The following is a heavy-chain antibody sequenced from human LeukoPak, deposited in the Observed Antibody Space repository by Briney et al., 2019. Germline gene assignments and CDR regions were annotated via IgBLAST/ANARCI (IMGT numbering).Heavy chain of an antibody. CDR2: IRGDGSMT. V-gene: IGHV3-74*01. Sequence: GGSLRLSCAASEFTFSAYWMHWVRQAPGKGLVWVSRIRGDGSMTNYADSVKGRFIFSRDNAKNTLYLQMNSLRLEDTAVYYCARENLAAAADYWGQGTVVTVSS. CDR1: EFTFSAYW. D-gene: IGHD6-25*01. CDR3: ARENLAAAADY. J-gene: IGHJ4*02.